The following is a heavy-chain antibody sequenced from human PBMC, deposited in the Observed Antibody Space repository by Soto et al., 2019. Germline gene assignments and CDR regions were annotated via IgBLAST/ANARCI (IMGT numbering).Heavy chain of an antibody. CDR3: ARVVMTTVPPSYQCCMDV. V-gene: IGHV1-69*11. D-gene: IGHD4-4*01. CDR1: GGTFSSYA. Sequence: SVKGSCKASGGTFSSYAISWVRQAPGQGLEWMGRIIPFIGTANYAQKFQGRVTITADESTSTAYMELTSLRSEDTAVYYCARVVMTTVPPSYQCCMDV. J-gene: IGHJ6*01. CDR2: IIPFIGTA.